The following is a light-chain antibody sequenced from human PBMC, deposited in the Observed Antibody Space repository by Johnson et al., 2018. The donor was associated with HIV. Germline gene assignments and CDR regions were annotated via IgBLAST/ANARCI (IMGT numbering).Light chain of an antibody. CDR1: SSNIGNNY. CDR3: ATWDDSLNGYV. V-gene: IGLV1-51*01. J-gene: IGLJ1*01. CDR2: DNN. Sequence: QAVLTQPPSLSAAPGQKVTISCSGSSSNIGNNYVSWYQQLPGTAPKLLIYDNNKRPSGVPDRFSASKSGTSASLAISRLQSEDEADYYCATWDDSLNGYVFGTGTKVTVL.